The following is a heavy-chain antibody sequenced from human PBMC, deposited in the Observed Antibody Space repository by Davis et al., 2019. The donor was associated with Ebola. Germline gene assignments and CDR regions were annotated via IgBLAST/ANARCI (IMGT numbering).Heavy chain of an antibody. Sequence: GESLKISCVASGFTFSAYAMSWVRQAPGKGLEWVAAISGGGTYTYHADSVKGRFTISRDNSKNTLYLQMSSLRAEDTALYYCARLDCTSASCYTGNFYYYYGADVWGQGTTVTVSS. CDR1: GFTFSAYA. CDR3: ARLDCTSASCYTGNFYYYYGADV. D-gene: IGHD2-2*02. J-gene: IGHJ6*02. V-gene: IGHV3-23*01. CDR2: ISGGGTYT.